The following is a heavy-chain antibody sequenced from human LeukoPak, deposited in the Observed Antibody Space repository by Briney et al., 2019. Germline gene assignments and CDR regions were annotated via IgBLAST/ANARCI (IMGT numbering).Heavy chain of an antibody. J-gene: IGHJ2*01. Sequence: SETLSLTCTVSGGSISSYYWSWIRQPPGKGLEWLGYIYYSGSTNYNPSLNSRVTISVDTSKNQFSLKLSSVTAADTAVYYCARASYLLYSYGQRSYWYFDLWGRGTLVTVSS. D-gene: IGHD5-18*01. CDR3: ARASYLLYSYGQRSYWYFDL. CDR1: GGSISSYY. V-gene: IGHV4-59*01. CDR2: IYYSGST.